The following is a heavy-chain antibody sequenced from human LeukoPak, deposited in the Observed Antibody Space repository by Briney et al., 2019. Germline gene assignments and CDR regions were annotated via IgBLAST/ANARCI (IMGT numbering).Heavy chain of an antibody. CDR3: ARRGHTFGGVIVGDYFDY. Sequence: SETLSLTCTVSGGSISSGGYYWSWIRQHPGKGLEWIGYIYYGGSTYYDPSLKSRVTISVDTSKSQFSLKLSSVTAADTAVYYCARRGHTFGGVIVGDYFDYWGQGTLVTVSS. CDR1: GGSISSGGYY. D-gene: IGHD3-16*02. J-gene: IGHJ4*02. V-gene: IGHV4-31*03. CDR2: IYYGGST.